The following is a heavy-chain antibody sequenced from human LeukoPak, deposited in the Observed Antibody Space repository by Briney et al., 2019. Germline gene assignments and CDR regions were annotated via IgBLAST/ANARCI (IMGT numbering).Heavy chain of an antibody. J-gene: IGHJ6*02. CDR3: ARGKYIGYDFGYYGMDV. D-gene: IGHD5-12*01. V-gene: IGHV3-13*01. Sequence: GGSLRLSCAASGFTFSSCDMHWVRQATGKGLEWVSAIGTAGDTYYPGSVKGRFTISRENAKNSLYLQMNSVRAGDTAVYYCARGKYIGYDFGYYGMDVWGQGTTVTVSS. CDR2: IGTAGDT. CDR1: GFTFSSCD.